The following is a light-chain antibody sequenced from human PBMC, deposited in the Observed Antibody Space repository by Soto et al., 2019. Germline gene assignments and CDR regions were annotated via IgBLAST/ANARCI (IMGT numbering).Light chain of an antibody. CDR1: SSDFGNYNL. CDR2: DVN. J-gene: IGLJ1*01. Sequence: QSVLTQPASVSGSPGQSITISCTGTSSDFGNYNLVSWYQQHPGKVHKLILFDVNKRPSGVYGRFAGSKSGNTASLTISVLQEEDEADYYCCSFTSSNTHVFGTGTKLTVL. V-gene: IGLV2-23*02. CDR3: CSFTSSNTHV.